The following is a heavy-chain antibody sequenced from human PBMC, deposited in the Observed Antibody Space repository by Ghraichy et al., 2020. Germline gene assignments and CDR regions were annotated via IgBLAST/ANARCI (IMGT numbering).Heavy chain of an antibody. D-gene: IGHD3-10*01. CDR3: AKASGSGTYYDPLSHFSGMDI. CDR2: ISAGGST. Sequence: GGSLRLSCAASGFTFSAFAMSWVRQAPGKGLEWVSSISAGGSTYYADSVKGRFTISRDISKNTLYLHMNSLRAEDTAVYYCAKASGSGTYYDPLSHFSGMDIWGQGSTVTVSS. J-gene: IGHJ6*02. V-gene: IGHV3-23*01. CDR1: GFTFSAFA.